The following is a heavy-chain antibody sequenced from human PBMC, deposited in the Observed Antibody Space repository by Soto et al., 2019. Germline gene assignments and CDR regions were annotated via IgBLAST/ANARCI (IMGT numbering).Heavy chain of an antibody. V-gene: IGHV3-21*01. CDR1: GVTCRSYA. CDR3: VRDLPLAGNY. J-gene: IGHJ4*02. D-gene: IGHD6-13*01. Sequence: VGSLTLFSAASGVTCRSYAMNWVRQTQEQGLKWVSSTSSTRTSTHYADSVKGRFTISRHNANNSLFLQMNSLRAEDTAIYYCVRDLPLAGNYRAQRPIVTLSS. CDR2: TSSTRTST.